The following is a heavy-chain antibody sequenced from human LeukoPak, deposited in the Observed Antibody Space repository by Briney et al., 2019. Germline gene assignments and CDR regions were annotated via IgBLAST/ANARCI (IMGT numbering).Heavy chain of an antibody. Sequence: GASVKVSCKASGGTFSSYAISWVRRAPGQGLEWMGGIIPIFGTANYAQKFQGRATITADESTSTAYMELSSLRSEDTAVYYCAKSNGYGLVDIWGQGTMVTVSS. CDR3: AKSNGYGLVDI. J-gene: IGHJ3*02. V-gene: IGHV1-69*13. CDR2: IIPIFGTA. D-gene: IGHD3-10*01. CDR1: GGTFSSYA.